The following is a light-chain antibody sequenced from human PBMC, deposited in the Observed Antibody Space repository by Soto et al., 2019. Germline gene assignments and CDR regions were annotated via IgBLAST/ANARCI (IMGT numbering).Light chain of an antibody. CDR3: QQFSSYPLT. J-gene: IGKJ4*01. V-gene: IGKV3-20*01. CDR1: QTVRNNY. Sequence: EFLLTQSPGTLSLSLGERATLSCRASQTVRNNYLAWYQQKTGQAPKLLIYDASSRDTGIPDRFSGGGSGTDFTLTISRLEPEDFAVYYCQQFSSYPLTFGGGTKVDIK. CDR2: DAS.